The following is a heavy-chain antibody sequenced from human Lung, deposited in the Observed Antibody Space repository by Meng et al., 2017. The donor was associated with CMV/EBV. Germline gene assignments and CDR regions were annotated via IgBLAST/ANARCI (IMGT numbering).Heavy chain of an antibody. J-gene: IGHJ4*02. V-gene: IGHV3-30*04. CDR2: ISYDGSNK. CDR3: ARSREPVVPAAFDY. CDR1: GFTFSTYA. D-gene: IGHD2-2*01. Sequence: SXAASGFTFSTYAMHWVRQAPGKGLEWVAVISYDGSNKYYADSVKGRFTISRDNSKNTLYLQMNSLRAEDTAVYYCARSREPVVPAAFDYWGQGTLVT.